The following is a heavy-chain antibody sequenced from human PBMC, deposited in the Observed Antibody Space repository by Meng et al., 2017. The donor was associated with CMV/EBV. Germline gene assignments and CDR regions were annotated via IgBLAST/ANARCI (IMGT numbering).Heavy chain of an antibody. J-gene: IGHJ6*02. V-gene: IGHV1-46*01. D-gene: IGHD1-1*01. CDR1: GYTFTRFH. Sequence: ASVKVSCKTTGYTFTRFHMHWVRQAPGQGLEWMGKIIPSSGSTTYAPRFQGRVTMTRDTSTSTVYMELNSLRSEDTAVYYCARELEPSYGMDVWGQGTTVTVSS. CDR2: IIPSSGST. CDR3: ARELEPSYGMDV.